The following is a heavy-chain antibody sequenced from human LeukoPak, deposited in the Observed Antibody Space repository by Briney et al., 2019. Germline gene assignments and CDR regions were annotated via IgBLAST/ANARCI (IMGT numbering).Heavy chain of an antibody. CDR2: IYYSGST. D-gene: IGHD3-22*01. Sequence: SETLSLTCTVSGGSISSGSYYWSWIRQHPGKGLEWIGYIYYSGSTYYNPSLKSRVTISVDTSKNQFSLKLSSVTAADTAVYYCARERDYYDSSGYYWGQGTPVTVSS. V-gene: IGHV4-31*03. J-gene: IGHJ4*02. CDR1: GGSISSGSYY. CDR3: ARERDYYDSSGYY.